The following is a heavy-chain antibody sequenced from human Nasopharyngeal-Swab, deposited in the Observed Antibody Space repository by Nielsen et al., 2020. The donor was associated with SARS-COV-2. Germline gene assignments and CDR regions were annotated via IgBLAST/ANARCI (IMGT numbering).Heavy chain of an antibody. Sequence: GESLKISCAASGFTFSSYTMNWVRQAPGKGLEWVSSISPTSDSIYYAESVKGRFTISRDNAKNSLFLQMNSLRAEETAIYYCVRGSYGHYDSWGQGALITVSS. V-gene: IGHV3-21*06. CDR3: VRGSYGHYDS. CDR1: GFTFSSYT. J-gene: IGHJ5*01. D-gene: IGHD4-17*01. CDR2: ISPTSDSI.